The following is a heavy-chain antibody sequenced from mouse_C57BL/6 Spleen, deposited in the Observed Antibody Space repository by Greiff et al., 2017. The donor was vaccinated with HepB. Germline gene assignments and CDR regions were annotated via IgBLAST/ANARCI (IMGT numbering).Heavy chain of an antibody. V-gene: IGHV3-6*01. D-gene: IGHD1-1*01. Sequence: VQLQQSGPGLVKPSQSLSLTCSVTGYSITSGYYWNWIRQFPGNKLEWMGYISYDGSNNYNPSLKNRISITRDTSKNQFFLKLNSVTTEDTATYYCARAYYGSSQYYFDYWGQGTTLTVSS. J-gene: IGHJ2*01. CDR1: GYSITSGYY. CDR3: ARAYYGSSQYYFDY. CDR2: ISYDGSN.